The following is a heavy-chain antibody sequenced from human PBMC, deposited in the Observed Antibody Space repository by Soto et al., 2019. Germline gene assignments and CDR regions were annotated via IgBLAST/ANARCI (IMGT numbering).Heavy chain of an antibody. CDR2: ISYDGTDK. J-gene: IGHJ6*02. CDR1: GVTFSSYV. D-gene: IGHD5-18*01. V-gene: IGHV3-30*18. CDR3: VKERYAQLWLEDYGMDV. Sequence: QPCGSVRLSCASCGVTFSSYVIHWVLQGPGKGLEWVALISYDGTDKYYADSVKGRFTISRDNSKNTLYLQMSSLGPEDTAVYYCVKERYAQLWLEDYGMDVWGQGTTVTVSS.